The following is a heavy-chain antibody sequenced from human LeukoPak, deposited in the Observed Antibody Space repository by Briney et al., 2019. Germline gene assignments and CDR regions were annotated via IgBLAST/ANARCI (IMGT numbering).Heavy chain of an antibody. D-gene: IGHD6-6*01. Sequence: ASVKVSCKASGYTFTSYYMHWVRQAPGQGLEWMGIINPSGGSTSYAQKFQGRVTITADKSTSTAYMELSSLRSEDTAVYYCAREMYSSSSFFYYYYGMDVWGQGTTVTVSS. CDR2: INPSGGST. CDR3: AREMYSSSSFFYYYYGMDV. J-gene: IGHJ6*02. V-gene: IGHV1-46*01. CDR1: GYTFTSYY.